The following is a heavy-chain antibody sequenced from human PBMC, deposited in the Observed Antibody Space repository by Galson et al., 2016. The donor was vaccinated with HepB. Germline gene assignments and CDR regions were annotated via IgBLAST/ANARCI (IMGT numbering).Heavy chain of an antibody. V-gene: IGHV3-30*18. CDR2: ISYDGSIE. Sequence: SLRLSCAASGFAFSPYGMHWVRQAPGKGLEWVAVISYDGSIEYYADSVKGRFTVSRDNSKNTLYLQMNSLRPEDTAVYYCAKDLYYYGSGSYGGDGYWGQGTLVTVSS. CDR3: AKDLYYYGSGSYGGDGY. D-gene: IGHD3-10*01. J-gene: IGHJ4*02. CDR1: GFAFSPYG.